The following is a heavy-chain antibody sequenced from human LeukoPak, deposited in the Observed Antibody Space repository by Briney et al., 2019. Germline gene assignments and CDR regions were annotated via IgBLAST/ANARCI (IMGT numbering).Heavy chain of an antibody. D-gene: IGHD3-16*01. CDR2: INHNGHVN. CDR1: GFTFSSYW. V-gene: IGHV3-7*03. J-gene: IGHJ6*02. Sequence: GGSLRLSCAASGFTFSSYWMNWARQAPGKGLEWVASINHNGHVNYYVDSVKGRFTISRDNAKNSLYLQMSNLRAEDTAVYFCARGGGLDVWGQGATVTVSS. CDR3: ARGGGLDV.